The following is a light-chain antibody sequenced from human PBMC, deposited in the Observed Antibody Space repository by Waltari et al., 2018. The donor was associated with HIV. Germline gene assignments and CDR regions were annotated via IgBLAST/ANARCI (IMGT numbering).Light chain of an antibody. CDR3: AAWTDSLTAVV. V-gene: IGLV1-47*01. Sequence: QSVLTQPPSASGTPGQRVTISCSGSSSNIGSYYVYWYQQLPGTAPKLLIYRNNQRPSGVPDRFSGPKSGTSASLAINGLRSEDEADYYCAAWTDSLTAVVFGGGTKLSVL. J-gene: IGLJ2*01. CDR1: SSNIGSYY. CDR2: RNN.